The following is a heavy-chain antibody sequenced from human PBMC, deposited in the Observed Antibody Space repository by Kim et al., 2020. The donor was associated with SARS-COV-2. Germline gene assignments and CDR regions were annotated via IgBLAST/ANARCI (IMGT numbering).Heavy chain of an antibody. D-gene: IGHD5-18*01. J-gene: IGHJ6*02. Sequence: GRFTISRDNAKNSLYLQMNSLRAEDTAVYYCARDPVDTAMDDYYYYGMDVWGQGTTVTVSS. CDR3: ARDPVDTAMDDYYYYGMDV. V-gene: IGHV3-48*03.